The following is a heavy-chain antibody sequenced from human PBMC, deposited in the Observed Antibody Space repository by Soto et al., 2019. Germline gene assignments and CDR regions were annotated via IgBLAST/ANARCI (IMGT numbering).Heavy chain of an antibody. CDR3: AKGGIVATDFDY. D-gene: IGHD5-12*01. CDR2: ISYDGSNK. Sequence: QVQLVESGGGVVQPGRSLRLSCAASGFTFSSYGMHWVRQAPGKGLEWVAVISYDGSNKYYADSVKGRFTISRDNSKNTLYLEMNSLRAEDTAVYYSAKGGIVATDFDYWGQGTLVTVSS. CDR1: GFTFSSYG. J-gene: IGHJ4*02. V-gene: IGHV3-30*18.